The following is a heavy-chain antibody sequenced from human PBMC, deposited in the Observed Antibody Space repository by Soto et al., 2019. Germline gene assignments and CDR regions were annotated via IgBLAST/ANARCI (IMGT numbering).Heavy chain of an antibody. V-gene: IGHV4-59*11. CDR1: GDSMSPLY. J-gene: IGHJ6*02. CDR3: ARGVYDYWSGYYAGSGLDV. CDR2: IYYSGNT. Sequence: QVPLQESGPGLVKPSETLSLTCTVSGDSMSPLYWNWIRQSPGKGLEWIGYIYYSGNTNYNPSLKSRVAISVDTSKNQFYLKLSSVTAADTAVYYCARGVYDYWSGYYAGSGLDVWGQGTTVTVSS. D-gene: IGHD3-3*01.